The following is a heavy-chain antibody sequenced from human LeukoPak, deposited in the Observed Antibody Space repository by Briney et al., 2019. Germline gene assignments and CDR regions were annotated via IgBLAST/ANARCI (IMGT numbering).Heavy chain of an antibody. Sequence: SETLSLTCVVYGGSFSGYYWSWIRQSPGKGLEWIGEINHRGSTNYNPSLKRRVTISLDPSKNQFSLKLSSVTAADTAVYYCAKSLYGSGSYYNWFDPWGQGTLVTVSS. D-gene: IGHD3-10*01. CDR2: INHRGST. J-gene: IGHJ5*02. V-gene: IGHV4-34*01. CDR3: AKSLYGSGSYYNWFDP. CDR1: GGSFSGYY.